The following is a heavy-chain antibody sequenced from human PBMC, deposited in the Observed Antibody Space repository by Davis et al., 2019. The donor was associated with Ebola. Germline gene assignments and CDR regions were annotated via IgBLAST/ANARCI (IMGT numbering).Heavy chain of an antibody. Sequence: GESLKISCAASGFTFSSYSMNWVRQAPGKGLVWVSRIKSDGSTIYADSVKGRFTISRDNAKNTLYLQMNSLRVEDTAVYYCARDGIATFGKVKYYYGMDVWGKGTTVTVSS. CDR2: IKSDGST. V-gene: IGHV3-74*01. J-gene: IGHJ6*04. CDR3: ARDGIATFGKVKYYYGMDV. D-gene: IGHD6-13*01. CDR1: GFTFSSYS.